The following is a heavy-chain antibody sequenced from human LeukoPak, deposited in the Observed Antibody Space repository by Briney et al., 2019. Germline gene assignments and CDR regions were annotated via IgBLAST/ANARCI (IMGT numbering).Heavy chain of an antibody. CDR3: AKDPYSGYAFFYFDY. V-gene: IGHV3-11*05. CDR2: ISHSNDYT. D-gene: IGHD5-12*01. Sequence: GGSLRLSCAASGFTFSDYYMSWIRQAPGKGLEWISYISHSNDYTNYADSVKGRFTMSRDNAKNSLYLQMNSLRAEDTAVYYCAKDPYSGYAFFYFDYWGQGTLVTVSS. J-gene: IGHJ4*02. CDR1: GFTFSDYY.